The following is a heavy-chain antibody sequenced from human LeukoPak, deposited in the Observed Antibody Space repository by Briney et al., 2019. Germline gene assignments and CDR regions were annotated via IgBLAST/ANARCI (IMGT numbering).Heavy chain of an antibody. CDR1: GGSISRYY. CDR3: AGHIYPHTYYDFWRGYLGLSSHNWFDP. D-gene: IGHD3-3*01. J-gene: IGHJ5*01. V-gene: IGHV4-4*09. Sequence: RSETLSLTCLGTGGSISRYYWSWIRHPPGRGLEGVGYIYTSGRPNYNPSLQSRVTIPVDTSKNQFSLKPSAVPAADTPVYYCAGHIYPHTYYDFWRGYLGLSSHNWFDPWGQGTTVTVSS. CDR2: IYTSGRP.